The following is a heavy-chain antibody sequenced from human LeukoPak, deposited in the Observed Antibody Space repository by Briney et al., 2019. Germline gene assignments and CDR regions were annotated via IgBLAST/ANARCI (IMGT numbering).Heavy chain of an antibody. CDR3: ARERRDGYKTWLDY. CDR1: GFTFSSYA. V-gene: IGHV3-30-3*01. D-gene: IGHD5-24*01. J-gene: IGHJ4*02. Sequence: GGSLRLSCAASGFTFSSYAMHWARQAPGKGLEWVAVISYDGSNKYYADSVKGRFTISRDNSKNTLYLQMNSLRAEDTAVYYCARERRDGYKTWLDYWGQGTLVTVSS. CDR2: ISYDGSNK.